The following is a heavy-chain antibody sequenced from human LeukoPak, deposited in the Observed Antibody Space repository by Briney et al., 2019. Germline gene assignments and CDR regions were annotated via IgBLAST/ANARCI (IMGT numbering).Heavy chain of an antibody. Sequence: GGSLRLSCAASGFTFNNYVMSWVRQAPGKGLEWVSSVSGSGTGAFYADSVKGRFTISRDNSQNTLYLQMNSLKTEDTAVYYCTTGITMVRGVIHLIDYWGPGTLVTVSS. CDR2: VSGSGTGA. V-gene: IGHV3-23*01. D-gene: IGHD3-10*01. CDR3: TTGITMVRGVIHLIDY. J-gene: IGHJ4*02. CDR1: GFTFNNYV.